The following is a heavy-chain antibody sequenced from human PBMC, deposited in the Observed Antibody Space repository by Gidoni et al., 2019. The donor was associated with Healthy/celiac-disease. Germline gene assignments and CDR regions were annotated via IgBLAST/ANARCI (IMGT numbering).Heavy chain of an antibody. J-gene: IGHJ4*02. CDR2: ISYDGSNK. CDR1: GFTFSSYG. Sequence: QVQLVESGGGVVRPGRSLRLSCSASGFTFSSYGMHWVRQAPGKGLEWVAVISYDGSNKYYADSVKGRFTISRDNSKNTLYLQMNSLRAEDTAVYYCAKLPVDVPLDYWGQGTLVTVSS. V-gene: IGHV3-30*18. D-gene: IGHD2-8*02. CDR3: AKLPVDVPLDY.